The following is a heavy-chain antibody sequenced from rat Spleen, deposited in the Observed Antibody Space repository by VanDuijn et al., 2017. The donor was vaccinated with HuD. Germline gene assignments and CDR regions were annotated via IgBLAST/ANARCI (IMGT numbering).Heavy chain of an antibody. D-gene: IGHD4-3*01. CDR1: GFTFSSYW. Sequence: EVQLVETGGGLVQPGGSLKLSCVASGFTFSSYWMYWIRQAPGKGLEWVSSISPSGGGTYYRDSVKGRFTVSRDNAKSTQFLQMDSLRSEDTATYYCVRQDTSGYANWFGYWGQGTLVTVSS. J-gene: IGHJ3*01. CDR3: VRQDTSGYANWFGY. V-gene: IGHV5-58*01. CDR2: ISPSGGGT.